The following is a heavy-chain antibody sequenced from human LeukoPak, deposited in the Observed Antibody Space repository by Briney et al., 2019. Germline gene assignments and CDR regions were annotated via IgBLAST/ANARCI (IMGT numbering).Heavy chain of an antibody. J-gene: IGHJ4*02. Sequence: GASVKVSCKTSGGTLSRYAISWVRQAPGQGLEWMGIINPSGGSTSYAQKFQGRVTMTRDMSTSTVYMELSSLRSEDTAVYYCARVGSGYDDGTLGYWGQGTLVTVSS. CDR3: ARVGSGYDDGTLGY. CDR2: INPSGGST. CDR1: GGTLSRYA. V-gene: IGHV1-46*01. D-gene: IGHD3-22*01.